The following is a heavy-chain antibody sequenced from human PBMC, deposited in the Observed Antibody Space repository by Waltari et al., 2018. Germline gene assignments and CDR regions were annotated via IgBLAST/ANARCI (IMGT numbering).Heavy chain of an antibody. D-gene: IGHD2-15*01. CDR1: GFTLDDYT. CDR2: SSWDGGST. CDR3: AILCSGGSCSHQNYGMDV. Sequence: EVQLVESGGVVVQPGGSLRLSCAASGFTLDDYTMHWVRQASGKGLEWVSLSSWDGGSTYYADSVKGRFTISRDNSKNSLYLQMNSLRTEDTALYYCAILCSGGSCSHQNYGMDVWGQGTTVTVSS. J-gene: IGHJ6*02. V-gene: IGHV3-43*01.